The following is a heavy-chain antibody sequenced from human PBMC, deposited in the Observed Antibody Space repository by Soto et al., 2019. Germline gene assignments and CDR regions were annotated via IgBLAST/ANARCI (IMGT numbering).Heavy chain of an antibody. Sequence: GGSLRLSCAASGFTFSSYDMHWVRQATGKGLEWVSAIGTAGDTYYPGSVKGRFTISRENAKNSLYLQMNSLRAGDTAVYYCARDWVGYSRSSGDYYYGMDVWGQGTTVTVSS. V-gene: IGHV3-13*01. CDR2: IGTAGDT. D-gene: IGHD6-13*01. CDR1: GFTFSSYD. CDR3: ARDWVGYSRSSGDYYYGMDV. J-gene: IGHJ6*02.